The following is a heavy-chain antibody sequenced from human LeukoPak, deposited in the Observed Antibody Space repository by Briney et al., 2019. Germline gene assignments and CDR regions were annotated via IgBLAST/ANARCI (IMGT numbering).Heavy chain of an antibody. CDR2: ISVSGVST. D-gene: IGHD4-17*01. CDR3: ARDPYGDYVFDY. V-gene: IGHV3-23*01. J-gene: IGHJ4*02. Sequence: GGSLRLSCAASGFTFSSYAMSWVRQAPGKGLEWVSGISVSGVSTYYADSVKGRFTISRDNSKNALYLQMNSLRAEDTALYYCARDPYGDYVFDYWGQGTLVTVSS. CDR1: GFTFSSYA.